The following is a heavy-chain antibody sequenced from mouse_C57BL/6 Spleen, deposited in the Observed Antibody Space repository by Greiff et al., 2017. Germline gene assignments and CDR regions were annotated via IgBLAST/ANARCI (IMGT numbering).Heavy chain of an antibody. V-gene: IGHV1-82*01. D-gene: IGHD4-1*01. CDR3: VAGTDYFDY. Sequence: QVQLQQPGTELVKPGASVKLSCKASGYAFSSSWMNWVKQRPGKGLEWIGRIYPGDGDTNYNGKFKGKATLTADKSSSTAYMQLSSLTSEDSAVYFCVAGTDYFDYWGQGTTLTVSS. CDR1: GYAFSSSW. J-gene: IGHJ2*01. CDR2: IYPGDGDT.